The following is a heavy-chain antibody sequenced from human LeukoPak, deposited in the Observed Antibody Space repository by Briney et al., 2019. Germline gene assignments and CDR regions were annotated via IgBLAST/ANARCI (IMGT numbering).Heavy chain of an antibody. D-gene: IGHD2-15*01. CDR1: GGSISSSSYY. V-gene: IGHV4-39*01. J-gene: IGHJ4*02. CDR3: ARVVASTSIDS. CDR2: IYYSGGT. Sequence: SETLSLTCTVSGGSISSSSYYWGWIRQPPGKGLEWIGSIYYSGGTYYNPSLRSRVTLSIDTSRNQVSLKVTSVTAADTALYYCARVVASTSIDSWGQGILVTVSS.